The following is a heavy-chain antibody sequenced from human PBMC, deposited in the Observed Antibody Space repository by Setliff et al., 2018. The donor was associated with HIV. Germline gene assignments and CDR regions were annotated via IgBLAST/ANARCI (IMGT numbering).Heavy chain of an antibody. Sequence: SETLSLTCTVSGGSISSYYWSWIRQPPGKGLEWIGYIYYSGSTNYNPSLKSRVTISVDTSKNQFSLKLSSVTAADTAVYYCARGCSGGTCTSDAFDIWGQGTMVTVSS. D-gene: IGHD2-15*01. CDR2: IYYSGST. CDR3: ARGCSGGTCTSDAFDI. CDR1: GGSISSYY. J-gene: IGHJ3*02. V-gene: IGHV4-59*01.